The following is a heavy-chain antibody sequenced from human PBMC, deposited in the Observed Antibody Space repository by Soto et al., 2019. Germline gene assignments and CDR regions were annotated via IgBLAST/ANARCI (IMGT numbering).Heavy chain of an antibody. D-gene: IGHD6-6*01. CDR1: GFTFSSYG. CDR3: ARSRWIAARSNPYGMDV. V-gene: IGHV3-33*01. J-gene: IGHJ6*02. CDR2: IWYDGSNK. Sequence: GSLRLSCAASGFTFSSYGMHWVRQAPGKGLEWVAVIWYDGSNKYYADSVKGRFTISRDNSKNTLYLQMNSLRAEDTAVYYCARSRWIAARSNPYGMDVWGQGTTVTVSS.